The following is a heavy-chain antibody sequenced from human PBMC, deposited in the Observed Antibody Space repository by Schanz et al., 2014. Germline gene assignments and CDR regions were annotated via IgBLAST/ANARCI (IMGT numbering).Heavy chain of an antibody. CDR1: GSTFSSYA. CDR2: ISGSGGDT. CDR3: ARDEGRDGYNLAFDV. J-gene: IGHJ3*01. V-gene: IGHV3-23*01. D-gene: IGHD5-12*01. Sequence: EVQLLESGGGLVQPGGSLRLSCAASGSTFSSYAMSWVRQAPGKGLEWVSAISGSGGDTYYADSVKGRFTISRDNSKNTLYLQMNSLRAEDTAVYFCARDEGRDGYNLAFDVWGQGTLVTVSS.